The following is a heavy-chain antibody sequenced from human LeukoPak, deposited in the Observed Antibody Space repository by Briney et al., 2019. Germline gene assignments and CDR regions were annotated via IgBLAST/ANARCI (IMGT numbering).Heavy chain of an antibody. CDR2: IYYSGST. J-gene: IGHJ5*02. Sequence: SETLSLTCTVSGYSIRTDYYWGWIRQPPGKGLEWIGSIYYSGSTYYNPSLKSRVTISVDTSKNQFSLKLSSVTAADTAVYYCATNVLRYFDWLLSKSGGNLNWFDPWGQGTLVTVSS. CDR3: ATNVLRYFDWLLSKSGGNLNWFDP. D-gene: IGHD3-9*01. V-gene: IGHV4-38-2*02. CDR1: GYSIRTDYY.